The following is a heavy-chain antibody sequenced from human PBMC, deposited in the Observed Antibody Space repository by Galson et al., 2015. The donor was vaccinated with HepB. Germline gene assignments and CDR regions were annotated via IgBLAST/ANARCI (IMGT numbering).Heavy chain of an antibody. D-gene: IGHD2/OR15-2a*01. CDR2: ISGNGAYI. CDR1: GFSFSDYN. CDR3: ARDAKGALGNSWLNIFYLDY. V-gene: IGHV3-21*01. J-gene: IGHJ4*02. Sequence: SLRLSCAASGFSFSDYNMNWVRQAPGKGLEWVASISGNGAYIYYADSVKGRFFTSKDNARKSLSLRLSSLRVDDTAVYFCARDAKGALGNSWLNIFYLDYWGQGALVSVSS.